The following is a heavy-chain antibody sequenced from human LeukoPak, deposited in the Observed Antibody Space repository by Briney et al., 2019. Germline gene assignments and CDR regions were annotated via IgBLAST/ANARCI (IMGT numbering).Heavy chain of an antibody. CDR2: VNADAGTT. V-gene: IGHV1-8*02. CDR1: GYSFTNYD. J-gene: IGHJ4*02. D-gene: IGHD3-16*01. Sequence: ASVKVSSKTSGYSFTNYDINWLRQATGQGPEWMGWVNADAGTTGYAQKFQGRVTMTRDTSRSTAYMELRSLTSEDTAVYYCARVWGPTPIHYFDYWGQGTLVTVSS. CDR3: ARVWGPTPIHYFDY.